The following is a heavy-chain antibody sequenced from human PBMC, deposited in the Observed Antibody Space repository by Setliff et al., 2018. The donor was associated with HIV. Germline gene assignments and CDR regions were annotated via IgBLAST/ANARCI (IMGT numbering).Heavy chain of an antibody. CDR2: INIDSGHT. V-gene: IGHV1-18*01. Sequence: ASVKVSCKASGYSFTAYGISRVRQAPGQGFEWMGWINIDSGHTNFAQKFQDRVTVTTDTSTNTTYMELRGLRSDDTATYYCARVPSGAAGLVTAADTATYYCARHVIGVVMLYSWDAFDYWGRGTLVTVSS. CDR1: GYSFTAYG. D-gene: IGHD3-16*01. CDR3: ARVPSGAAGLVTAADTATYYCARHVIGVVMLYSWDAFDY. J-gene: IGHJ4*02.